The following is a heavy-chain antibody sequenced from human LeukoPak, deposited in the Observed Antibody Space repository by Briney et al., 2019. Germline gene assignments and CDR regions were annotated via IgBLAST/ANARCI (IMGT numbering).Heavy chain of an antibody. CDR1: GFTCDGYG. CDR3: ARSPGEYGY. V-gene: IGHV3-20*04. D-gene: IGHD3-10*01. J-gene: IGHJ4*02. CDR2: INWNGGST. Sequence: PGVSLRLSCAPSGFTCDGYGMSWVRQAPGKGLEWVSGINWNGGSTGYAESVKGRFTISRDNAKNSLYLQMHSLRAEDTALYYCARSPGEYGYWGQGTLVTVSS.